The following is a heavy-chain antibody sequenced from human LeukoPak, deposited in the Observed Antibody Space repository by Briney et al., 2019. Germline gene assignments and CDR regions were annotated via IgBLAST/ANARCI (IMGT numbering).Heavy chain of an antibody. CDR3: ARQYGVYYYYYMDA. CDR2: INPNSGGT. CDR1: GYAFTTYG. Sequence: ASVKVSCKASGYAFTTYGVTWVRQAPGLGLEWMGWINPNSGGTNYAQKFQGRVTMTRDTSISTAYMELSRLRSDDTAVYYCARQYGVYYYYYMDAWGKGTTVTVSS. V-gene: IGHV1-2*02. D-gene: IGHD2-8*01. J-gene: IGHJ6*03.